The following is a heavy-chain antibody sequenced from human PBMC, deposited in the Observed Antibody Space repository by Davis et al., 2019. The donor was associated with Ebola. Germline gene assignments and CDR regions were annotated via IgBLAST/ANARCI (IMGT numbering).Heavy chain of an antibody. V-gene: IGHV3-48*04. J-gene: IGHJ6*02. D-gene: IGHD2-2*01. CDR1: GFTFGTYS. CDR2: ISGGSETI. Sequence: GESLKISCTASGFTFGTYSMDWVRQAPGKGLEWVSYISGGSETIHYADSVKGRFTISRDNAKNSLYLQMNSLRAEDTAVYYCARTRESGMDVWGQGTTVTVSS. CDR3: ARTRESGMDV.